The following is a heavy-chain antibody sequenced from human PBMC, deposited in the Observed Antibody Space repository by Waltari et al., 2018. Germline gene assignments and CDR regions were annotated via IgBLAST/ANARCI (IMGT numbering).Heavy chain of an antibody. Sequence: EVQLVETGGGLIQPGGSLRLSCAASGFTVSSNYMSWVRQAPGTGLEWVSVIYCGGSTYYADSVKGRFTISRDNSKNTLYLQMNSLRAEDTAVYYCARGASYYYGSGSYSTPFDYWGQGTLVTVSS. V-gene: IGHV3-53*02. CDR1: GFTVSSNY. D-gene: IGHD3-10*01. J-gene: IGHJ4*02. CDR3: ARGASYYYGSGSYSTPFDY. CDR2: IYCGGST.